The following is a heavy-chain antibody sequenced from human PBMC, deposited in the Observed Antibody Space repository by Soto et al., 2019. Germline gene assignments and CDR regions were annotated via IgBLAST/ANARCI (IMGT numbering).Heavy chain of an antibody. J-gene: IGHJ6*02. D-gene: IGHD3-22*01. CDR2: INRSGST. V-gene: IGHV4-34*01. CDR3: ARVRSYYESSGYYGDYYYYYAMDV. Sequence: QVQLQQWGAGLLKPSETLSLTCAVYGESFSGYYWSWIRQPPGKGLELIGEINRSGSTDYNPSLKTRVTISVDTSKNQFSLKLSSVTAADTAVYYCARVRSYYESSGYYGDYYYYYAMDVWGQGTTVTVS. CDR1: GESFSGYY.